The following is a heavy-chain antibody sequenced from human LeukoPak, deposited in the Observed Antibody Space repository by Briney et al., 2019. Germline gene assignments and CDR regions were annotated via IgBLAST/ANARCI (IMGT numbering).Heavy chain of an antibody. V-gene: IGHV3-23*01. CDR1: GFTFTNYA. CDR2: ISNDGGRT. J-gene: IGHJ4*02. D-gene: IGHD3-16*02. Sequence: GGSLRLSCAASGFTFTNYAMNWVRQAPGKGLEWVSAISNDGGRTYYADSVKGRFTISRDNSKNTLYLEMNSLRAEDTAVYFCAREGPGIPSRSTTFDYWGQGTLVTVSS. CDR3: AREGPGIPSRSTTFDY.